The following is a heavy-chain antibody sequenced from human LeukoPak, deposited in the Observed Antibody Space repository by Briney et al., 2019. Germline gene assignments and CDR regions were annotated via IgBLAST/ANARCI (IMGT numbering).Heavy chain of an antibody. CDR3: AKQVKSFPYYYYGMDV. D-gene: IGHD3-10*01. Sequence: GGSLRLSCAASGFTFSSYSMNWVRQAPGKGLEWVSAISGSGGSTYYADSVKGRFTISRDNSKNTLYLQMNSLRAEDTAVYYCAKQVKSFPYYYYGMDVWGQGTTVTVS. CDR2: ISGSGGST. J-gene: IGHJ6*02. V-gene: IGHV3-23*01. CDR1: GFTFSSYS.